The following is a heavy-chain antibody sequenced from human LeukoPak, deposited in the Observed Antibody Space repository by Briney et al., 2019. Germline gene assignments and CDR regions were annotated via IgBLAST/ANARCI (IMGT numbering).Heavy chain of an antibody. D-gene: IGHD6-19*01. V-gene: IGHV3-23*01. CDR1: GFTFSSYG. Sequence: AGGSLRLSCAASGFTFSSYGMNWVRQAPGKGLEWVATITSGGGSTFYADSVKGRFTISRDSSKNTLYLHMKSLRAEDTALYYCAKAGSGWYADYWGQGTLVTVSS. CDR3: AKAGSGWYADY. J-gene: IGHJ4*02. CDR2: ITSGGGST.